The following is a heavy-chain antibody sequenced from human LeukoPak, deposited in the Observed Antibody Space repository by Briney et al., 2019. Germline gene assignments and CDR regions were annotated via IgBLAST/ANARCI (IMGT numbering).Heavy chain of an antibody. V-gene: IGHV3-30*18. CDR1: GFTFSSYG. Sequence: GGSLRLSCAASGFTFSSYGMHWVRQAPGKGLEWVAVISYDGSNKYYADSVKGRFTISRDNSKNTLYLQMNSLRAEDTAVYYCAKGPHLTMVRGVTFLDYWGQGTLVTVSS. CDR3: AKGPHLTMVRGVTFLDY. D-gene: IGHD3-10*01. CDR2: ISYDGSNK. J-gene: IGHJ4*02.